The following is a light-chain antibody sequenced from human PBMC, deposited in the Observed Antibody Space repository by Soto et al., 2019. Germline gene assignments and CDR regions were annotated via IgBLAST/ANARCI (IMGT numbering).Light chain of an antibody. J-gene: IGLJ3*02. CDR3: QSYDSSLSGEA. CDR2: GNS. CDR1: SSNIGAGYD. Sequence: QLVLTQPPSVSGAPGQRVTISCTGSSSNIGAGYDVHWYQQLPGTAPKLLIYGNSNRPSGVPDRFSGSKSGSSASLAITGLQAEDEADYYCQSYDSSLSGEAFGGGTKVTVL. V-gene: IGLV1-40*01.